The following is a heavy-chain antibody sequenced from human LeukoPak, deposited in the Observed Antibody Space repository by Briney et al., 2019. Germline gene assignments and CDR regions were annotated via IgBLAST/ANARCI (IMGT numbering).Heavy chain of an antibody. CDR2: IYYTGST. CDR3: ARRGGHGGSFDY. Sequence: SETLSLTCTVSGGSISGYYWSCIRQPPGMGLEWIGYIYYTGSTNYNPSLKSGVTISVDTSKNQFSLKLSSVTAVDTAVYYCARRGGHGGSFDYLCLGTLVTVSS. CDR1: GGSISGYY. V-gene: IGHV4-59*08. J-gene: IGHJ4*02. D-gene: IGHD4-23*01.